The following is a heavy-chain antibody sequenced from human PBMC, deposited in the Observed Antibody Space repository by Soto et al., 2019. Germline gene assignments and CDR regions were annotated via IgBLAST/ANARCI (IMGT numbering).Heavy chain of an antibody. Sequence: QVQLVQSGAEVKKPGASVKVSCKASGYTFTSYGISWVRQAPGQGLEWMGWISAYNGNTNYAQKLQGRVTMTTDPTTSTAYMELRSLRADDTAVYYCARAVGGVSQKDIVLMVYAQYYYYYYGMDVWGQGTTVTVSS. CDR3: ARAVGGVSQKDIVLMVYAQYYYYYYGMDV. J-gene: IGHJ6*02. CDR1: GYTFTSYG. D-gene: IGHD2-8*01. CDR2: ISAYNGNT. V-gene: IGHV1-18*01.